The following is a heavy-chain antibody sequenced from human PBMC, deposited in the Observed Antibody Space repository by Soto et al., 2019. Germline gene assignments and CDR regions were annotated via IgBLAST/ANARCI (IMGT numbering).Heavy chain of an antibody. V-gene: IGHV3-21*01. J-gene: IGHJ4*02. CDR3: ARDQPGYSYGYGLGY. CDR1: GFTFSSYS. CDR2: ISSSSSYI. Sequence: EVQLVESGGGLVKPGGSLRLSCAASGFTFSSYSMNWVRQAPGKGLEWVSSISSSSSYIYYADSVKGRFTISRDNAKNPLYLPMNSLRAEDTAVYYGARDQPGYSYGYGLGYWGQGTLVTVSS. D-gene: IGHD5-18*01.